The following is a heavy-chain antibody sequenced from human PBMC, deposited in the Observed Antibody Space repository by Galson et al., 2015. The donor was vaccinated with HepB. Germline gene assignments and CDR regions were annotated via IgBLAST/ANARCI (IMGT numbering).Heavy chain of an antibody. CDR3: ARTSLRFLEWLYPRHYYYMDV. D-gene: IGHD3-3*01. CDR1: GYTFTSYD. CDR2: MNPNSGNT. J-gene: IGHJ6*03. V-gene: IGHV1-8*01. Sequence: SVKVSCKASGYTFTSYDINWVRQATGQGLEWMGWMNPNSGNTGYAQKFQGRVTMTRNTSISTAYMELSSLRSEDTAVYYCARTSLRFLEWLYPRHYYYMDVWGKGTTVTVSS.